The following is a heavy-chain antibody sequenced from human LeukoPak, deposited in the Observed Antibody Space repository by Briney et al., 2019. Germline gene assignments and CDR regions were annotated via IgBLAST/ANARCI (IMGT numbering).Heavy chain of an antibody. D-gene: IGHD3-10*01. CDR3: RITMVRGLYFDY. Sequence: APVKVSCKVSGYTLTELSMHWVRQAPGKGLEWMGGFDPEDGETIYAQKFQGRVTMTEDTSTDTAYMELSSLRSEDTAVYYCRITMVRGLYFDYWGQGTRVTVSS. V-gene: IGHV1-24*01. J-gene: IGHJ4*02. CDR1: GYTLTELS. CDR2: FDPEDGET.